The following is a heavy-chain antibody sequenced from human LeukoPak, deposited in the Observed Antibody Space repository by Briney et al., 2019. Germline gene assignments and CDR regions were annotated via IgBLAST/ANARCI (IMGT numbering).Heavy chain of an antibody. V-gene: IGHV1-69*04. D-gene: IGHD3-22*01. Sequence: SVKVSCTASGGTFSSYAISWVRQAPGQGLEWMGRIIPILGIANYAQKFQGRVTITADKSTSTAYMELSSLRSEDTAVYYCARDPLHNYYDSSGYYPENYYFDYWGQGTLVTVSS. CDR1: GGTFSSYA. CDR3: ARDPLHNYYDSSGYYPENYYFDY. CDR2: IIPILGIA. J-gene: IGHJ4*02.